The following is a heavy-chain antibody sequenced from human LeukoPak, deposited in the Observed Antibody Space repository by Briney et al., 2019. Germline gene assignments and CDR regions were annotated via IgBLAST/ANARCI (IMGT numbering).Heavy chain of an antibody. CDR3: ARGGKWLYYFDY. J-gene: IGHJ4*02. V-gene: IGHV4-38-2*02. Sequence: SETLSLTYTVSNYSISSGYYWGWIRQPPGKGLEWIGSIDHSGSTYYNPSLKSRVTISVDTSKNQFSLKLTSVTAADTAVYCARGGKWLYYFDYWGQGTLVTVSS. CDR2: IDHSGST. D-gene: IGHD6-19*01. CDR1: NYSISSGYY.